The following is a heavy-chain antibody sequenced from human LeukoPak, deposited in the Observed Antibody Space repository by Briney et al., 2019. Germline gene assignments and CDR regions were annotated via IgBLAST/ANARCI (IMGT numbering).Heavy chain of an antibody. J-gene: IGHJ4*02. D-gene: IGHD3-3*01. V-gene: IGHV3-23*01. Sequence: GGSLRLSCAASGFTFSSYAMSWVRQAPGKGLEWVSAISGSGGSTYYADSVKGRFTISRDNSKNTLYLQMNSLRAEDTAVYYCAKYFGGYDFWSGYYDYYFDYWGQGTLVTVSS. CDR3: AKYFGGYDFWSGYYDYYFDY. CDR1: GFTFSSYA. CDR2: ISGSGGST.